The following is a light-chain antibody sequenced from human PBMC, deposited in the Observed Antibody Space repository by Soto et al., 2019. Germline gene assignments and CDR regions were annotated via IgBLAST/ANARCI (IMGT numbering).Light chain of an antibody. Sequence: DILMTQSPSTLSASVGERVAIACRARQRISSLLAWYQQKPGRGPTLLLYKASTLESGVPSRHSGSGSGTEFSLTFSSLQPGDSATYCCQQYNSYPRTFSQGTRLDIK. CDR2: KAS. CDR1: QRISSL. V-gene: IGKV1-5*03. CDR3: QQYNSYPRT. J-gene: IGKJ5*01.